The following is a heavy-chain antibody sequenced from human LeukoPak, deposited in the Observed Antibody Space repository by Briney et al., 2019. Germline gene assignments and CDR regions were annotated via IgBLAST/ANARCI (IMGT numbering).Heavy chain of an antibody. V-gene: IGHV1-2*02. Sequence: GASVKVSCKASGYTFTGYYMHWVRQAPGQGLEWMGWINPNSGGTNYAQKFQGRVTMTKDTSICTAYMELSGLRSDDTAVYYCARVSGGYGDYDPHWFDPWGQGTLVTVSS. CDR2: INPNSGGT. J-gene: IGHJ5*02. CDR1: GYTFTGYY. D-gene: IGHD4-17*01. CDR3: ARVSGGYGDYDPHWFDP.